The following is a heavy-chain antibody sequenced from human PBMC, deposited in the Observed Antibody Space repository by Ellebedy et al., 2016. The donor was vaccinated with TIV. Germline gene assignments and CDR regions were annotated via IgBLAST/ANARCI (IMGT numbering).Heavy chain of an antibody. J-gene: IGHJ6*02. CDR2: IIPIFGTA. D-gene: IGHD6-6*01. CDR3: ARGDSSSSYYYYGMDV. Sequence: SVKVSXKASRGTFSSYAISWVRQAPGQGLEWMGGIIPIFGTANYAQKFQGRVTMTTDTSTSTAYMELRSLRSDDTAVYYCARGDSSSSYYYYGMDVWGQGTTVTVSS. CDR1: RGTFSSYA. V-gene: IGHV1-69*05.